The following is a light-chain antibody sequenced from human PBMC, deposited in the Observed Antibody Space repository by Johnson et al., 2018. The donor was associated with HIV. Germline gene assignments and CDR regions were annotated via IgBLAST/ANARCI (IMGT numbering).Light chain of an antibody. J-gene: IGLJ1*01. Sequence: QPVLTQPPSVSAAPGQKVTISCSGSSSNIGNNYVSWYQQLPGTAPKLLIYENNKRPSGIPDRFSGSKSGTSATLGITGLQTGDEADYYFGTWDSSLSGVFGTGTKVTVL. CDR1: SSNIGNNY. V-gene: IGLV1-51*02. CDR3: GTWDSSLSGV. CDR2: ENN.